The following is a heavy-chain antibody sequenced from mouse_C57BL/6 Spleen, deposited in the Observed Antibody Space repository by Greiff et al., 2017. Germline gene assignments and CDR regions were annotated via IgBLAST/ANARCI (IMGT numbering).Heavy chain of an antibody. CDR1: GYAFSSSW. CDR3: ARDGYYGYAMDY. V-gene: IGHV1-82*01. D-gene: IGHD2-3*01. CDR2: IYPGDGDT. J-gene: IGHJ4*01. Sequence: VKLQESGPELVKPGASVKISCKASGYAFSSSWMNWVKQRPGKGLEWIGRIYPGDGDTNYNGKFKGKATLTADKSSSTAYMQLSSLTSEDSAVYFCARDGYYGYAMDYWGQGTSVTVSS.